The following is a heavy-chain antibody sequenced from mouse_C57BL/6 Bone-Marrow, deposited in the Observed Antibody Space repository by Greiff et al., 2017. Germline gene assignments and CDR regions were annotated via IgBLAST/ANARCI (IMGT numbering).Heavy chain of an antibody. V-gene: IGHV1-55*01. CDR2: IYPTSGRT. CDR3: ARSGPLGRSFDY. J-gene: IGHJ2*01. D-gene: IGHD4-1*01. Sequence: QVQLQQSGAELVKPGASVKMSCKASGYTFTSYWITWVKQRPGQGLEWIGDIYPTSGRTNYNEKFKSKVILTVDTSSNTAYMQLSSLTSEDSAVFYCARSGPLGRSFDYWGQGTTLTVSS. CDR1: GYTFTSYW.